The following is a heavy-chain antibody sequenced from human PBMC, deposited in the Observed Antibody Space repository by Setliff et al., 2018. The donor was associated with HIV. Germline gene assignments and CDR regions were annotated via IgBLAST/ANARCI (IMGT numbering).Heavy chain of an antibody. J-gene: IGHJ3*02. CDR1: GDSITSSSYY. CDR3: ARHPLARRRRTTVTTVGAFDI. Sequence: SETLSLTCTVSGDSITSSSYYWGWIRQPPGKGLEWIGSIYYTGSTSYNPTLTSRVSISVDTSTSQFSLKLISVTAADTAVYYCARHPLARRRRTTVTTVGAFDIWGQGTKVTVSS. CDR2: IYYTGST. D-gene: IGHD4-17*01. V-gene: IGHV4-39*01.